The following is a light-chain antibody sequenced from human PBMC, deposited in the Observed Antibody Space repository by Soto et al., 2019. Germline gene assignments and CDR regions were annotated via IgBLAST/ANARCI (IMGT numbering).Light chain of an antibody. Sequence: EIVLTQSPGTLSLSPGERATLSCRASQSVSSSYLAWYQQKPGQTPSLLIYGASTRATGIPDRFSGSGSGTHFTLTISRLEPGDFAVYYCQHFGSSPTFGQGTKVDIK. J-gene: IGKJ1*01. V-gene: IGKV3-20*01. CDR2: GAS. CDR3: QHFGSSPT. CDR1: QSVSSSY.